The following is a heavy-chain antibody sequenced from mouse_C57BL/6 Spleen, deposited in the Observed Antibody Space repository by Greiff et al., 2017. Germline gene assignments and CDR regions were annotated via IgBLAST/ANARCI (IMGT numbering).Heavy chain of an antibody. D-gene: IGHD1-1*01. CDR1: GFTFSSYT. CDR3: ARHVTLLLPYYFDY. J-gene: IGHJ2*01. Sequence: EVKLVESGGGLVKPGGSLKLSCAASGFTFSSYTMSWVRQTPEKRLEWVATISGGGGNTYYPDRVKGRFTICSDNAKNTLYLQMSSLRSEDTALYYCARHVTLLLPYYFDYWGQGTTLTVSS. V-gene: IGHV5-9*01. CDR2: ISGGGGNT.